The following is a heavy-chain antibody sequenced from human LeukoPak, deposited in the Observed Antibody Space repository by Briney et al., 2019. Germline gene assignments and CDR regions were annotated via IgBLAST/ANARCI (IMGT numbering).Heavy chain of an antibody. CDR3: GRDNNYKVDV. CDR2: IKTDGCVT. J-gene: IGHJ6*04. Sequence: PGGSLTLSCAASGFSFSDYWMVWVRQAPGKGLVWVSNIKTDGCVTNYADSVKGRSTISRDNAKNTLYLQMNSLRAEDTAVYYCGRDNNYKVDVWGKGTTVTVPS. V-gene: IGHV3-74*01. D-gene: IGHD4-11*01. CDR1: GFSFSDYW.